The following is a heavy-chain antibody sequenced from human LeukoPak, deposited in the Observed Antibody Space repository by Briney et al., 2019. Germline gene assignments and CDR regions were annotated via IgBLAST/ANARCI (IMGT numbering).Heavy chain of an antibody. CDR1: GFTFSIYA. Sequence: GGSLRLSCAASGFTFSIYAMSWVRQAPGRGLEWVSAISTSGDSTYSADSVMGRFTISRDNSKNTLHLQMNSLRPEDTAVYHCARQLGYCSDGSCYFDYWGQGTLVTVSS. J-gene: IGHJ4*02. CDR3: ARQLGYCSDGSCYFDY. D-gene: IGHD2-15*01. CDR2: ISTSGDST. V-gene: IGHV3-23*01.